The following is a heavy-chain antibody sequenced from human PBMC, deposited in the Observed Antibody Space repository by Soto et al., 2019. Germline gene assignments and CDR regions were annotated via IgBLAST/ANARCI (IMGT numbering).Heavy chain of an antibody. Sequence: GGSLRLSCAASGFTFSSYWMSWVRQAPGKGLEWVANIKQDGSEKYYVDSGKGRFTISRDNAKNSLYLQMNSLRAEDTAVYYCARDNERDGIRNHDIVVVPAGRYNWFDPWGQGTLVTVSS. CDR3: ARDNERDGIRNHDIVVVPAGRYNWFDP. J-gene: IGHJ5*02. D-gene: IGHD2-2*01. CDR1: GFTFSSYW. CDR2: IKQDGSEK. V-gene: IGHV3-7*01.